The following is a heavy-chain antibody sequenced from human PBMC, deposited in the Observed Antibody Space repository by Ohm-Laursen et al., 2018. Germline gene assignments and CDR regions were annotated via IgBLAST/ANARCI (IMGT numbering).Heavy chain of an antibody. CDR1: GYTFTNYG. D-gene: IGHD3-3*01. Sequence: ASVKVSCKASGYTFTNYGISWVRQAPGQGPEWMGWISAYNGNTNYAQKLQGRVTMTTDTSTSTAYMALRSLRSDDTAVYYCARDGTGYDFWSGYSLGRLDPWGQGTLVTVSS. CDR2: ISAYNGNT. V-gene: IGHV1-18*01. J-gene: IGHJ5*02. CDR3: ARDGTGYDFWSGYSLGRLDP.